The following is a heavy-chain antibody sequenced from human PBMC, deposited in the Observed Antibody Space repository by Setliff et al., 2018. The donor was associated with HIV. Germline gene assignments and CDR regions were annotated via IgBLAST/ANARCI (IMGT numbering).Heavy chain of an antibody. CDR1: GFAFTNYG. CDR3: ARAAGYQLLD. Sequence: ASVKVSCKTSGFAFTNYGFTWVRQAPGQGLEWMGWISAYSGETFSTLKFRDRVTLTTDTSTNTAHMELRSLTYGDTAVYFCARAAGYQLLDWGQGTLVTVS. CDR2: ISAYSGET. J-gene: IGHJ4*02. D-gene: IGHD1-1*01. V-gene: IGHV1-18*01.